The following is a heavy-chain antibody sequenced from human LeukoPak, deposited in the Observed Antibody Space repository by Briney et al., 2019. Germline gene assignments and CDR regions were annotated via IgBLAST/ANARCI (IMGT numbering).Heavy chain of an antibody. V-gene: IGHV3-23*01. CDR1: GFTFSSSA. CDR2: ISASGGST. D-gene: IGHD3-22*01. CDR3: AKGPTTMIVVPYY. Sequence: GGSLRLSCAASGFTFSSSAMSWVRQVPGKGLEWVSGISASGGSTSYADSVRGRFTISRDNSKNTLYVQMNSLRDEDTAVYYCAKGPTTMIVVPYYWGQGTLVTVSS. J-gene: IGHJ4*02.